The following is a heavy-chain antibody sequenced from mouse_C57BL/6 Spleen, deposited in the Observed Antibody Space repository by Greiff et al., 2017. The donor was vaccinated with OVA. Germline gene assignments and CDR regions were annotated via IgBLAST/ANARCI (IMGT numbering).Heavy chain of an antibody. CDR1: GYTFTDYE. CDR3: TRRNYDGYPYYCDY. D-gene: IGHD2-3*01. J-gene: IGHJ2*01. V-gene: IGHV1-15*01. Sequence: QVQLQQSGAELVRPGASVTLSCKASGYTFTDYEMHWVKQTPVHGLEWIGAIDPETGGTAYNQKFKGKAILTADKSSSTAYMELRSLTSEDSAVYYCTRRNYDGYPYYCDYWGQGTTLTVSS. CDR2: IDPETGGT.